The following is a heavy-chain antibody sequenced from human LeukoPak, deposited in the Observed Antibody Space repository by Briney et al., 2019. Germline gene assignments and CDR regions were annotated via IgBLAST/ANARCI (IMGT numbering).Heavy chain of an antibody. Sequence: PGGSLRLSCAPSGFTFSLYGMHWVRQAPGKGLEWVAFTRHDGIIKYYADSVKGRFTISRDNSQDTLYLQMNSMRAEDTALYYCAKDRGLVSTNWYTDDDSWGQGTLVTVSS. CDR1: GFTFSLYG. D-gene: IGHD1/OR15-1a*01. V-gene: IGHV3-30*02. CDR2: TRHDGIIK. CDR3: AKDRGLVSTNWYTDDDS. J-gene: IGHJ5*01.